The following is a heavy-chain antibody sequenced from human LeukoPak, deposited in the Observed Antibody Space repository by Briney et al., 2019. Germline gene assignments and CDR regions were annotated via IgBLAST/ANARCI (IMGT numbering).Heavy chain of an antibody. D-gene: IGHD4-17*01. Sequence: SETLSLTCTVSGYSISSGYYWGWIRQPPGKGLEWIGSIYYSGSTYYNPSLKSRVTISVDTSKNQFSLKLSSVTAADTAVYYCASIDDYGDDQDYWGQGTLVTVSS. CDR3: ASIDDYGDDQDY. V-gene: IGHV4-38-2*02. J-gene: IGHJ4*02. CDR1: GYSISSGYY. CDR2: IYYSGST.